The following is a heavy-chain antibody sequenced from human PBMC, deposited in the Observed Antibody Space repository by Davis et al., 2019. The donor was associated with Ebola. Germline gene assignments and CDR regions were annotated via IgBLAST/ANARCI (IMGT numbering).Heavy chain of an antibody. CDR3: ARGDDYDDALDI. CDR2: FFSGGST. CDR1: GLPVSSCY. V-gene: IGHV3-53*01. J-gene: IGHJ3*02. D-gene: IGHD4-17*01. Sequence: GESLMIPCAASGLPVSSCYMSWVRQAPGKGLEWVSVFFSGGSTYYGESVKGRFTISRDNSKNTLYLQMNSLRAGDTAGYYWARGDDYDDALDIWGQGTMVTVSS.